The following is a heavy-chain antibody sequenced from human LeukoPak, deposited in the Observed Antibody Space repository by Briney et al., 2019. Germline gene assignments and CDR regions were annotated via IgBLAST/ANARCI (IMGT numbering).Heavy chain of an antibody. Sequence: SETLSLTCTVSGYSISNGYYWGWIRRPPGKGLEWIGTTYHSGTSYYNPSLKSRVTISVDTSKNQLSLKLSSVTAADTAVYYCARSTYCSGGSCSHNWFDPWGQGTLVTVSS. V-gene: IGHV4-38-2*02. CDR3: ARSTYCSGGSCSHNWFDP. CDR2: TYHSGTS. D-gene: IGHD2-15*01. CDR1: GYSISNGYY. J-gene: IGHJ5*02.